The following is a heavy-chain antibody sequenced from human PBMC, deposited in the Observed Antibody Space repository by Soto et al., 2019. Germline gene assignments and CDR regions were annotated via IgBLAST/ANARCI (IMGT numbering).Heavy chain of an antibody. J-gene: IGHJ5*02. Sequence: AGGSLRLSCAASGFIFSNYEMNWVRQAPGKGLEWVSYISTSGFTIYYADSVRGRFTMSRGNARNSLYLQMNSLRADDTAVYYCARDRYDSHGFDPWGQGTLVTVSS. CDR2: ISTSGFTI. CDR1: GFIFSNYE. V-gene: IGHV3-48*03. CDR3: ARDRYDSHGFDP. D-gene: IGHD5-18*01.